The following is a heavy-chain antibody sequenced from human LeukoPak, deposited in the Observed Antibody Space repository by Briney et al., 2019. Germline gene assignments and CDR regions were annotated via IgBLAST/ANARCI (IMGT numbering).Heavy chain of an antibody. CDR2: IYYSGST. V-gene: IGHV4-39*01. D-gene: IGHD4-17*01. Sequence: SETQSFTCTVSGGSISSSSYYWGWIRQPPGKGLEWIGSIYYSGSTYYNPSLKSRVTISVDTSKNQFSLKLSSVTAADTAVYYCARLVLTVTPYFDYWGQGTLVTVSS. CDR1: GGSISSSSYY. J-gene: IGHJ4*02. CDR3: ARLVLTVTPYFDY.